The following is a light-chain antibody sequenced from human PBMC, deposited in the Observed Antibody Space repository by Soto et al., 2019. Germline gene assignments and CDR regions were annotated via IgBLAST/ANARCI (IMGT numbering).Light chain of an antibody. Sequence: EIVLTQSPATLSLSPGERATLSCRASQSVSSYLAWYQQNTGQAPRLLIYDAANRATGIPAGCSGSGSGTDFSLTTSSREAEDFAAVYCQQRSDWPPTFGQGTKVEIK. CDR3: QQRSDWPPT. V-gene: IGKV3-11*01. J-gene: IGKJ1*01. CDR1: QSVSSY. CDR2: DAA.